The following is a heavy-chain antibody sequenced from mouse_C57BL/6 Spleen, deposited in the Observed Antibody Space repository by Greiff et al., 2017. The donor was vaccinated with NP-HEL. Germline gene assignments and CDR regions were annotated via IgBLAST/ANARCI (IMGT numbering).Heavy chain of an antibody. D-gene: IGHD2-5*01. Sequence: QVQLKQPGAELVRPGSSVKLSCKASGYTFTSYWMHWVKQRPIQGLEWIGNIDPSDSETHYNQKFKDKATLTVDKSSSTAYMQLSSLTSEDSAVYYCAREDYYSNYVYFDYWGQGTTLTVSS. CDR2: IDPSDSET. CDR3: AREDYYSNYVYFDY. J-gene: IGHJ2*01. CDR1: GYTFTSYW. V-gene: IGHV1-52*01.